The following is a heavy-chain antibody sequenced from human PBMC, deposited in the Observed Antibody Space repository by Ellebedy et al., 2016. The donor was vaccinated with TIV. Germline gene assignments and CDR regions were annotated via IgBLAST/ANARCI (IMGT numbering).Heavy chain of an antibody. CDR1: GLPFSSHA. V-gene: IGHV3-23*01. Sequence: PGGSLRLSCAASGLPFSSHAMSWVRQAPGKGLESVSPITASGRNTYYADSVKGRFTISRDNSKDTLFLQMNSLRAEDTAIYFCARDPVGVGPAFDDWGQGTMVTVSS. CDR2: ITASGRNT. CDR3: ARDPVGVGPAFDD. J-gene: IGHJ3*01. D-gene: IGHD4-23*01.